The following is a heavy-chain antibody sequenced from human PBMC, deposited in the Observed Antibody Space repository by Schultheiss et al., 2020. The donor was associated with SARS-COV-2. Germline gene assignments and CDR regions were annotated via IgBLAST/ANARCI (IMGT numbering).Heavy chain of an antibody. Sequence: GGSLRLSCAASGFTFSSYGMHWVRQAPGKGLEWVAVISYDGSNKYYADSVKCRFTISRDNSKNTLYLQMNSRRAEDTAVYYCATLPTDCSSTSCSYGGTGNGYWGQGTLVTVSS. CDR1: GFTFSSYG. D-gene: IGHD2-2*01. J-gene: IGHJ4*02. CDR2: ISYDGSNK. V-gene: IGHV3-30*03. CDR3: ATLPTDCSSTSCSYGGTGNGY.